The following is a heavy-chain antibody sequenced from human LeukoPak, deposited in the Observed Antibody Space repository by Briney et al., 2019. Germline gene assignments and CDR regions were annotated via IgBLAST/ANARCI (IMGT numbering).Heavy chain of an antibody. V-gene: IGHV1-69*04. CDR2: IIPILGIA. D-gene: IGHD5-18*01. CDR3: ARVQLWYSS. CDR1: GYTFTSYA. Sequence: ASVKVSCKASGYTFTSYAISWVRQAPGQGLEWVGRIIPILGIANYAQKFQGRVTITADKSTSTAYMELSSLRSEDTAVYYCARVQLWYSSWGQGTLVTVSS. J-gene: IGHJ5*02.